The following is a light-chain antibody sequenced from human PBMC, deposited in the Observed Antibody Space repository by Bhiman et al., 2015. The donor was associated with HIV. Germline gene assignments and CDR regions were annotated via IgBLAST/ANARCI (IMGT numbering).Light chain of an antibody. Sequence: QSALTQPASVSGSPGQSITISCTGTSSDVGGYNYVSWYQQHPGKAPKLMIYDVSKRPSGVSNRFSGSKSGNTASLTISGLQAEDEADYYCQSYDSSLSGRVFGGGTKLTVL. J-gene: IGLJ3*02. CDR3: QSYDSSLSGRV. CDR2: DVS. V-gene: IGLV2-14*01. CDR1: SSDVGGYNY.